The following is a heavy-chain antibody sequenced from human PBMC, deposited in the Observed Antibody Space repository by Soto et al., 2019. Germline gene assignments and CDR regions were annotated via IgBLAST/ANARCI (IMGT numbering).Heavy chain of an antibody. J-gene: IGHJ4*02. V-gene: IGHV4-31*03. CDR1: GGSISSGGYY. CDR3: ARGIAGTLTY. CDR2: IYYSGST. Sequence: SETLSLTCTVSGGSISSGGYYWSWIRQHPGKGLEWIGYIYYSGSTYYNQSLKSRVPISVDTSKNQFSLKLSSVTTADTAVYYCARGIAGTLTYWGQGTLVTVS. D-gene: IGHD1-20*01.